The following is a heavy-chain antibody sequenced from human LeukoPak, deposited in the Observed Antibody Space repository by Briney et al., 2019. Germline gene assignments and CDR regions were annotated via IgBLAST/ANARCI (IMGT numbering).Heavy chain of an antibody. J-gene: IGHJ4*02. CDR3: ARDQSQWGSFDY. V-gene: IGHV3-21*01. D-gene: IGHD1-26*01. CDR1: GFTFSSYS. CDR2: ISSSSSYI. Sequence: GGSLRLSCAASGFTFSSYSMNWVRQAPGKGLEWVSSISSSSSYIYYADSLKGRFTISRDNAKNPLYLQMNSLRAEDTAVYYCARDQSQWGSFDYWGQGTLVTVSS.